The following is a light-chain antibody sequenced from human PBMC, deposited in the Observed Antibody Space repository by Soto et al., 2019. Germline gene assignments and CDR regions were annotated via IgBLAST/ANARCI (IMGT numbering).Light chain of an antibody. J-gene: IGKJ1*01. V-gene: IGKV1-39*01. CDR1: QSLSSY. CDR2: AAS. CDR3: QQSSSILWT. Sequence: DIQMTQSPFSLSASVGDRVTITCRASQSLSSYLNWYQQKPGKAPKLLIYAASSLQSGVPSRFSGSGSGTDFTLTISSLQPEDFATYYCQQSSSILWTFGQGTKVEIK.